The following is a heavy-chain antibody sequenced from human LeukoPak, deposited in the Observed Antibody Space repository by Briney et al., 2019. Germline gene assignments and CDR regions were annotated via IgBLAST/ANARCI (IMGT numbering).Heavy chain of an antibody. D-gene: IGHD2-2*01. Sequence: GGSLRLSCAASGFTFSRYTMNWVRQAPGKGLEWASSISSSGYYIYQADSVKGRFTISRDNAKNSLYLQMNSLRAEDTAVYYCAREARYCSSSSCDYFDYWGQGTLVTVSS. CDR3: AREARYCSSSSCDYFDY. CDR1: GFTFSRYT. V-gene: IGHV3-21*01. J-gene: IGHJ4*02. CDR2: ISSSGYYI.